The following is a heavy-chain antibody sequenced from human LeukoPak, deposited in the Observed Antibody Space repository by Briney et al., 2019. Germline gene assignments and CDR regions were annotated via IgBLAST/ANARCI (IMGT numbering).Heavy chain of an antibody. CDR3: ARDSLVGATTSYFDY. V-gene: IGHV3-33*08. J-gene: IGHJ4*02. Sequence: GGSLRLSCAASGFTFSSYGMHWVRQAPGKGLEWVAVIWYDGSNKYYADSVKGRFTISRDNSKNTLYLQMNSLRAEDTAVYYCARDSLVGATTSYFDYWGQGTLVTVSS. CDR1: GFTFSSYG. CDR2: IWYDGSNK. D-gene: IGHD1-26*01.